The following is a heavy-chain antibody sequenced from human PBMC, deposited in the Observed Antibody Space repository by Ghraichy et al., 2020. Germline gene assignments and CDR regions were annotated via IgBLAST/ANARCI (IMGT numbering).Heavy chain of an antibody. V-gene: IGHV3-64D*06. J-gene: IGHJ4*02. Sequence: GGSLRLSCAASGFTFSNYAMHWVRQSPGKGLEYVAAISTSGGTSYYANSVKGRFTISRDNSMNTLFLQMSSLRPEDTAIYYCVKDCSRTTCYTDYFESWGQGTLVTVSS. CDR2: ISTSGGTS. CDR3: VKDCSRTTCYTDYFES. D-gene: IGHD2-2*01. CDR1: GFTFSNYA.